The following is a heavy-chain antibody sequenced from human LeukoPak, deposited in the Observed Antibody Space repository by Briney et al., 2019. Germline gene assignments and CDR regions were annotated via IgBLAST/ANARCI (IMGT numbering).Heavy chain of an antibody. CDR1: GGSISSYY. V-gene: IGHV4-59*01. Sequence: SETLSLTCTVSGGSISSYYWSWIRQPPGKGLEWIGYIYYSGSTNYNPSLKSRVTISVDTSKNQFSLKLSSVTAADTAVYYCARGRYDILTGTYYMDVWGKGTTVTVSS. CDR2: IYYSGST. CDR3: ARGRYDILTGTYYMDV. D-gene: IGHD3-9*01. J-gene: IGHJ6*03.